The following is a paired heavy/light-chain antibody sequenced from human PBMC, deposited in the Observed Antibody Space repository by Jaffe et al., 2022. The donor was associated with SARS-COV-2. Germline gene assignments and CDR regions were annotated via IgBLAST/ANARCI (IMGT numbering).Heavy chain of an antibody. Sequence: EMRLVESGGTLVQPGGSLRLSCVASGFTFGGYWMSWVRQAPGKGLEWVANIKDDETEKYCVDSVKGRFTISRDNTKNSLFLQMVYLRAEDTAVYYCARDAHNTFWSGGYFDLLGQGTLVSVSS. CDR3: ARDAHNTFWSGGYFDL. J-gene: IGHJ4*02. CDR2: IKDDETEK. V-gene: IGHV3-7*03. D-gene: IGHD3-3*01. CDR1: GFTFGGYW.
Light chain of an antibody. CDR3: QQYKDYPRT. CDR1: QDISGW. Sequence: DIQMTQSPSSLSASVGDRVTITCRASQDISGWLAWYQQKPEKVPKALIYGASSLQSGVPPRFSGSGSGTDFTLTISNLQPEDFATYYCQQYKDYPRTFGQGTKVEF. J-gene: IGKJ1*01. CDR2: GAS. V-gene: IGKV1D-16*01.